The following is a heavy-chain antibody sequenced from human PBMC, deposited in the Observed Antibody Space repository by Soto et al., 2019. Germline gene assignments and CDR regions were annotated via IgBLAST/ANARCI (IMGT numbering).Heavy chain of an antibody. J-gene: IGHJ6*02. D-gene: IGHD3-10*01. Sequence: QVQLVESGGGVVQPGRSLRLSCAASGFTFSSYGMHWVRQAPGKGLEWVAVIWYDGSNKYYADSVKGRFTISRDNSKNTLYLQMISLRAEDTAVYYCARGLVVRGVSNLSRYYYYGMDVWGHGTTVTVSS. V-gene: IGHV3-33*01. CDR1: GFTFSSYG. CDR2: IWYDGSNK. CDR3: ARGLVVRGVSNLSRYYYYGMDV.